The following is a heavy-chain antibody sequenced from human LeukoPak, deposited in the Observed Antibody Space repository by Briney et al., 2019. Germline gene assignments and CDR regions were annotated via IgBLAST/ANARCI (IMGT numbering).Heavy chain of an antibody. V-gene: IGHV3-21*01. CDR1: GFTFSSYS. D-gene: IGHD4-11*01. CDR3: ARDFRDYPNAFDI. J-gene: IGHJ3*02. CDR2: ISSSSSYI. Sequence: PGGSLRLSCAASGFTFSSYSMNWVRQAPGKGLEWVSSISSSSSYIYYADSVKGRFTISRDNAKNSLYPQMNSLRAEDTAVYYCARDFRDYPNAFDIWGQGTMVTVSS.